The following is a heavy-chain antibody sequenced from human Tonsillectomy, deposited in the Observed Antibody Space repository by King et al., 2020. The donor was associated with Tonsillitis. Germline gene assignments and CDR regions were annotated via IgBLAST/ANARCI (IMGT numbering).Heavy chain of an antibody. J-gene: IGHJ4*02. CDR2: IYYSGST. CDR3: ARGGMIAQWLLHPHFDY. Sequence: VQLQESGPGLVKPSETLSLTCTVSGGSISSYYWSWIRQPPGKGVEWIGYIYYSGSTNYNPSLKSRVTISVDTSKNQFSLKLSSVTAADTAVYYCARGGMIAQWLLHPHFDYWGQGTLVTVSS. D-gene: IGHD6-19*01. V-gene: IGHV4-59*01. CDR1: GGSISSYY.